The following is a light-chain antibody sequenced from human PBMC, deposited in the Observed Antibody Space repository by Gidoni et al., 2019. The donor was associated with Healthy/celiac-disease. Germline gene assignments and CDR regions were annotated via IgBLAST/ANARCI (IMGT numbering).Light chain of an antibody. V-gene: IGLV7-43*01. CDR2: STS. CDR3: LLYYGGALVV. CDR1: TGAVTSGYY. Sequence: QTVVTQEPSLTVSPGGPVTLTCASSTGAVTSGYYPNWFQQKPGQAPRALIYSTSNKTSWTPARFSGSLLGGKAALTLSGVQPEDEAEYYCLLYYGGALVVFGGGTKLTVL. J-gene: IGLJ2*01.